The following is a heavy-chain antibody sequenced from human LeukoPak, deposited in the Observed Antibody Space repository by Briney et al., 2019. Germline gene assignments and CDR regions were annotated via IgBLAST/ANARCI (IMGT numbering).Heavy chain of an antibody. D-gene: IGHD6-13*01. CDR3: ARRGVRPGIAAGSDY. J-gene: IGHJ4*02. Sequence: GGSLRLSCAASGFTFSSYWMHWVRQAPGKGLVWVSRINSDGSSTSYADSVKGRFTISRDNAKNTLYLQMNSLRAEDTAVYYCARRGVRPGIAAGSDYWGQGTLVTVSS. V-gene: IGHV3-74*01. CDR1: GFTFSSYW. CDR2: INSDGSST.